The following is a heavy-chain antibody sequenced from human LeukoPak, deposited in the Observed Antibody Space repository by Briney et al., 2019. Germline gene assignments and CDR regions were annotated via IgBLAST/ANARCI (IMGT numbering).Heavy chain of an antibody. CDR3: ARDLGGTNYYYYYMDV. J-gene: IGHJ6*03. CDR1: GFTFSSYW. Sequence: GSLRLSCAASGFTFSSYWMSWVRQAPGKGLEWVANIKRDGSEKYYVDSVKGRFTISRDNAKNSLYLQMNSLRAEDTAVYYCARDLGGTNYYYYYMDVWGKGTTVTVSS. D-gene: IGHD1-1*01. V-gene: IGHV3-7*01. CDR2: IKRDGSEK.